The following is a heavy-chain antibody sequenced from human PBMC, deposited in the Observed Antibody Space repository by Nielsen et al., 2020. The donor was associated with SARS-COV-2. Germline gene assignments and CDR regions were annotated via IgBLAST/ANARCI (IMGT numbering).Heavy chain of an antibody. CDR2: ISSSSSNT. V-gene: IGHV3-11*05. J-gene: IGHJ4*01. CDR1: GFGFGDYY. Sequence: GESLKISCAASGFGFGDYYMSWIRQAPGKGLEWVSYISSSSSNTNYADSVKGRFTSSRDNAKKSLYLQLNSLRVEDTAVYYCARVSHNYDYAEMGYYYFYFWGHGTLVTVSS. D-gene: IGHD3-16*01. CDR3: ARVSHNYDYAEMGYYYFYF.